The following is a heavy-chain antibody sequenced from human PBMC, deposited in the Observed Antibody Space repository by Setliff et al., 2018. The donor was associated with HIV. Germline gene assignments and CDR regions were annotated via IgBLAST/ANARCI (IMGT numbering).Heavy chain of an antibody. V-gene: IGHV4-34*01. D-gene: IGHD2-21*02. Sequence: SETLSLTCGVYGGSFSGYHWSWIRQPPGKGLEWIGEIDHSGSTNYNPSLKSRVTISVDTSKNQFSLKLTSVTAADTAVYYCARGRDFAGHDAYDIWGQGTMVTVSS. CDR3: ARGRDFAGHDAYDI. CDR2: IDHSGST. J-gene: IGHJ3*02. CDR1: GGSFSGYH.